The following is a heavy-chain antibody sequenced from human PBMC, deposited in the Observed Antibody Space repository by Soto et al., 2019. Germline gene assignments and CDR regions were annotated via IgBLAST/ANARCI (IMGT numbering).Heavy chain of an antibody. V-gene: IGHV4-59*07. Sequence: PSYTLSLTSGVYGGTFRNYDWSWIRQPPGKRLEWIGYVYYSGTTNYNPSLKSRVTISVDLSKNQFSLRLSSVTTADTALYYCARTTAVPNTLRSRYFFDYWGQGTLVTVSS. CDR3: ARTTAVPNTLRSRYFFDY. CDR2: VYYSGTT. CDR1: GGTFRNYD. J-gene: IGHJ4*02. D-gene: IGHD4-17*01.